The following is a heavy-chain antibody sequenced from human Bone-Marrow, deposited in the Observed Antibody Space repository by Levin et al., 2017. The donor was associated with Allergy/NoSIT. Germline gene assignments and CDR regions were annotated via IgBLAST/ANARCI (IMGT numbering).Heavy chain of an antibody. V-gene: IGHV3-66*01. CDR3: ARSYNWNYA. CDR2: IHSGGST. Sequence: PWGSLRLSCVASGFTVINNYMTWVRQAPGKGLEWVSVIHSGGSTYYADSVKGRFTISRDSSKNTLYLQMNSLRAEDTAVYYCARSYNWNYAGGQGTLVTVSS. CDR1: GFTVINNY. J-gene: IGHJ4*02. D-gene: IGHD1-7*01.